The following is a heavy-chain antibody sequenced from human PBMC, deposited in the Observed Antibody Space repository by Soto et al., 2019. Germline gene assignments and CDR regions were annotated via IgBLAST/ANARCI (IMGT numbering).Heavy chain of an antibody. Sequence: SETLSLTCTVSGGSISSYYWSWIRQPPGKGLEWIGYIYYSGSTNYNPSLKSRVTISVDTSKNQFSLKLSSVTAADTAVYYCARRIAVAGTLLYWFDPWGQGTLVT. CDR3: ARRIAVAGTLLYWFDP. CDR1: GGSISSYY. D-gene: IGHD6-19*01. J-gene: IGHJ5*02. V-gene: IGHV4-59*01. CDR2: IYYSGST.